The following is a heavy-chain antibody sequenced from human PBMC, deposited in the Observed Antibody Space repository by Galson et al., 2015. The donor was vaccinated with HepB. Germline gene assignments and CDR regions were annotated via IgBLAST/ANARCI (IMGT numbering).Heavy chain of an antibody. CDR1: GFTLRDYY. CDR3: ARGDYDFWSGYYRAFDI. CDR2: ISSSGSTI. V-gene: IGHV3-11*01. J-gene: IGHJ3*02. Sequence: SLRLSCAASGFTLRDYYMSWIRQGPGKGLEWVSYISSSGSTIYYANSVKGRFTISRDNAKNSLYLQMNSLRAEDTAVYYCARGDYDFWSGYYRAFDIWGQGTMVTVSS. D-gene: IGHD3-3*01.